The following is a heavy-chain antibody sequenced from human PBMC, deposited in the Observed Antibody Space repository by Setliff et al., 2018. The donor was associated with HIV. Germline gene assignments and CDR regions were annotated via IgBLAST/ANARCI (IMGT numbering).Heavy chain of an antibody. CDR1: GYTFITYY. V-gene: IGHV1-46*01. CDR2: INPSGGST. Sequence: ASVKVSCKASGYTFITYYMHWVRQAPGQGLEWMGIINPSGGSTNYAQKFQGRVTMTRDTSKNQFSLKLSSVTAADTAVYYCSVIDYWGQGTLVTVSS. J-gene: IGHJ4*02. CDR3: SVIDY.